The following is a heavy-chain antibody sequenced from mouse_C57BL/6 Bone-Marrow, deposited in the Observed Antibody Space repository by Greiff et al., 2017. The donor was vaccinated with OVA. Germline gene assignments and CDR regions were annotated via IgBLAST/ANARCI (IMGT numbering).Heavy chain of an antibody. D-gene: IGHD1-1*01. J-gene: IGHJ1*03. CDR1: GYTFTSYW. CDR3: ARRSVVANWYFDV. Sequence: VQLQQPGAELVKPGASVKLSCKASGYTFTSYWMHWVKQRPGQGLEWIGMIHPNSGSTNYNEKFKSKATLTVDKSSSTAYMQRSNLTSEDSAVYYCARRSVVANWYFDVWGTGTTVTVSS. V-gene: IGHV1-64*01. CDR2: IHPNSGST.